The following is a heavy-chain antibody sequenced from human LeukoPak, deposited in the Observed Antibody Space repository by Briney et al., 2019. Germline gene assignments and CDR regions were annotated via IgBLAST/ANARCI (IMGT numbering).Heavy chain of an antibody. Sequence: HGESLKISCKGSGYSFTSYWIGWVRQMPGKGLEWMGIIYPGDSDTRYSPSFQGQVTISADKSISTAYLQWSSLKASDTAIYYCATSPDCSGGSCYGGFDYWGQGTLVTVSS. CDR1: GYSFTSYW. D-gene: IGHD2-15*01. CDR3: ATSPDCSGGSCYGGFDY. CDR2: IYPGDSDT. V-gene: IGHV5-51*01. J-gene: IGHJ4*02.